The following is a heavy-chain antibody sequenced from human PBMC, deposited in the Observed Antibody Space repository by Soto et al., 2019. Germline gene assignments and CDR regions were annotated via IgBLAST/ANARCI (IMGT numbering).Heavy chain of an antibody. J-gene: IGHJ4*01. CDR3: ALYCSTTGCQGWLDH. CDR1: GFTFSTYA. Sequence: GGSLRLSCAASGFTFSTYAMSWVRQAPGKGLQWVSGISGSGGTTDYADSVKGRFTISRDNSRNTLYLQMNSLRDDDTAVYYCALYCSTTGCQGWLDHWGQGTLVTVSS. V-gene: IGHV3-23*01. D-gene: IGHD2-2*01. CDR2: ISGSGGTT.